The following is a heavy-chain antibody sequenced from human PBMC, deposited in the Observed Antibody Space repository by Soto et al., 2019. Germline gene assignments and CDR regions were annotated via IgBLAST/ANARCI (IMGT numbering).Heavy chain of an antibody. V-gene: IGHV4-59*01. CDR1: GGSIDPYY. D-gene: IGHD2-2*01. J-gene: IGHJ4*02. CDR3: ARALDSSAAPFDY. CDR2: IFYRGRT. Sequence: QVQLQVSGPGLVRPSETLSLTCTVSGGSIDPYYWSWIRQPPGKGLEWIGFIFYRGRTNYNPSLKSRVTISLDTPKSQFSLRLSSVTAADTAVYFCARALDSSAAPFDYWGQGTLVAVSS.